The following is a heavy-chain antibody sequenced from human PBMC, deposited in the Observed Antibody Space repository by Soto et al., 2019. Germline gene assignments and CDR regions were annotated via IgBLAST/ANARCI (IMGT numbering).Heavy chain of an antibody. D-gene: IGHD5-18*01. CDR2: IIPTFGTA. J-gene: IGHJ6*02. V-gene: IGHV1-69*13. CDR1: GGTFSSYA. Sequence: SVKVSCKASGGTFSSYAISWVRQAPGQGLEWMGGIIPTFGTANYAQKFQGRVKITADESTSTAYMELSSLRSEDTALYYCAREDSYGSDYYYYYGMDVWGQGTTVTVSS. CDR3: AREDSYGSDYYYYYGMDV.